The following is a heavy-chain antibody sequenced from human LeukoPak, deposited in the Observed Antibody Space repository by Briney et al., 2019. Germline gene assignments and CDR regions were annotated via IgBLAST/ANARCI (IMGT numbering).Heavy chain of an antibody. CDR2: ISYDGSNK. V-gene: IGHV3-30-3*01. Sequence: PGGSLRLSCAASGFIFSNYVMHWVRQPPGKGLEWVAVISYDGSNKYYADSVKGRFTISRDNSKNTLYLQMNSLRAGDTAVYYCARGWDRDCTSTSCYIAYNWGQGTLVSVSS. D-gene: IGHD2-2*02. J-gene: IGHJ4*02. CDR1: GFIFSNYV. CDR3: ARGWDRDCTSTSCYIAYN.